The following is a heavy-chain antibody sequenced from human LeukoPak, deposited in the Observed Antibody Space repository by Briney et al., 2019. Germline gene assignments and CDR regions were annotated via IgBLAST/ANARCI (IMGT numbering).Heavy chain of an antibody. CDR3: ARYCSEPRCYVDAFDI. CDR2: IYFSGST. Sequence: PSKTLSLTCTVSGGSVSSGNYYWTWIRQPPGKGLEWIGYIYFSGSTNYNPSLKSRVTISADTSKNQFSLNLSSVTAADTAIYYCARYCSEPRCYVDAFDIWGQGTVVTVSS. CDR1: GGSVSSGNYY. D-gene: IGHD2-2*01. J-gene: IGHJ3*02. V-gene: IGHV4-61*01.